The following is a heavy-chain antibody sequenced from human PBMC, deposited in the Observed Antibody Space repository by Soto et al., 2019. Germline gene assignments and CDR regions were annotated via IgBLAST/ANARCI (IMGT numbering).Heavy chain of an antibody. D-gene: IGHD6-19*01. Sequence: ASVKVSWKASGYTFTSHGISWVRQAPGQGLEFMGWISAYNGNTNYAQKLQGRVTMTTDTSTSTAYMELRSLRSDDTAVYYCARAAVAGEFDYWGQGTLVTVSS. CDR2: ISAYNGNT. CDR3: ARAAVAGEFDY. J-gene: IGHJ4*02. CDR1: GYTFTSHG. V-gene: IGHV1-18*01.